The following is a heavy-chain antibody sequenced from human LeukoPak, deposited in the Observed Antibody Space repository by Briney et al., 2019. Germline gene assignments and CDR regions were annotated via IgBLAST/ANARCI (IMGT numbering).Heavy chain of an antibody. J-gene: IGHJ4*02. CDR1: GFTFSNYA. CDR2: IKQDGSEK. CDR3: ARGPGYYDFWSGYYGHTRDY. D-gene: IGHD3-3*01. V-gene: IGHV3-7*01. Sequence: PGGSLRLSCAASGFTFSNYAMNWVRQAPGKGLEWVANIKQDGSEKYYVDSVKGRFTISRDNAKNSLYLQMNSLRAEDTAVYYCARGPGYYDFWSGYYGHTRDYWGQGTLVTVSS.